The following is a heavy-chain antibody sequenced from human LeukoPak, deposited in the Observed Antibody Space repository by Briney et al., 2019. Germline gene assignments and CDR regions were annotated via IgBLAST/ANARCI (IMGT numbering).Heavy chain of an antibody. V-gene: IGHV3-48*03. Sequence: PGGSLRLSCTTSGFTFGDYTLSWVRQAPGKGLEWVSYISSSGSTIYYADSVKGRFTISRDNAENSLYLQMNSLRAEDTAVYYCAREETYDSSGFRAFDIWGQGTMVTVSS. CDR1: GFTFGDYT. CDR2: ISSSGSTI. CDR3: AREETYDSSGFRAFDI. J-gene: IGHJ3*02. D-gene: IGHD3-22*01.